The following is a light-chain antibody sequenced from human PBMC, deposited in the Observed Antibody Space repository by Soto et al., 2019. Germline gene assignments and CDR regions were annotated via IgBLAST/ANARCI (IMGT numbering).Light chain of an antibody. J-gene: IGKJ1*01. Sequence: EIVLTQSPGTLSLSPGERATLSCRASQSVSSYLAWYQQKPGQAPSLLIYGVSTRATGISDRFSGSGSGTDFTLTISRLDPEDFAVYFCQQYGGSPWTFGQGTKV. CDR2: GVS. V-gene: IGKV3-20*01. CDR3: QQYGGSPWT. CDR1: QSVSSY.